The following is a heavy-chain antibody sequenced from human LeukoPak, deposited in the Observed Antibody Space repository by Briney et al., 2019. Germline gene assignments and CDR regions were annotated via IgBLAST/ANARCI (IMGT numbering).Heavy chain of an antibody. Sequence: ASVKVSCRASGYTFTNYGISWVRQAPGQGLEWMGWISIYNGNTDYAQKLRGRVTMTTDTSTSTAYMELRSLRSDDTAVYYCARITYDFWSGYYMPDDPWGQGTLVTVSS. J-gene: IGHJ5*02. CDR3: ARITYDFWSGYYMPDDP. CDR2: ISIYNGNT. CDR1: GYTFTNYG. V-gene: IGHV1-18*01. D-gene: IGHD3-3*01.